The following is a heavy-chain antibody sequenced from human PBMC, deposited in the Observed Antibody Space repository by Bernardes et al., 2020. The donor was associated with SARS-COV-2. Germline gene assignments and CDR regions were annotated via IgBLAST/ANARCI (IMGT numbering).Heavy chain of an antibody. Sequence: SETLSLTCTVSGGSISSYYWSWIRQPPGKGLEWIGYIYYSGSTNYNPSLKSRVTISVDTSKNQFSLKLSSVTAADTAVYYCARGRYDFWSGYYTGGYYYYGMDVWGQGTTVTVSS. D-gene: IGHD3-3*01. CDR1: GGSISSYY. CDR2: IYYSGST. J-gene: IGHJ6*02. V-gene: IGHV4-59*01. CDR3: ARGRYDFWSGYYTGGYYYYGMDV.